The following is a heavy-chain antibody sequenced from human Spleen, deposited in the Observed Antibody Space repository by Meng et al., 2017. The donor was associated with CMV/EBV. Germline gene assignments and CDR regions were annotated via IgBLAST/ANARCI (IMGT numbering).Heavy chain of an antibody. V-gene: IGHV1-18*01. CDR3: ARGLRYFDPHDFDY. CDR1: GYTFTNYG. Sequence: ASVKVSCKASGYTFTNYGIAWVRQAPGQGLEWVGWISTYSGNTNSAQNFQGRVTMTTDTSTSTAFIELRSLRSDDTAVYYCARGLRYFDPHDFDYWSQGTLVTVSS. D-gene: IGHD3-9*01. CDR2: ISTYSGNT. J-gene: IGHJ4*02.